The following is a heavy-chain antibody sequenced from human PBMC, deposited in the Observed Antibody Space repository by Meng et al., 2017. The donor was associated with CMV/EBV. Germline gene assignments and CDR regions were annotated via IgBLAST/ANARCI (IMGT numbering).Heavy chain of an antibody. CDR2: INPNSGGT. J-gene: IGHJ6*02. V-gene: IGHV1-2*02. D-gene: IGHD3-3*01. Sequence: ASVKVSCKASGYTFTGYYMHWVRQAPGQGLEWMGWINPNSGGTNYAQKFQSRVTMTRDTSISTAYMELSRLRSDDTAVYYCAREQRRYDFWMGYRDYYYGMDVWGQGTTVTVSS. CDR3: AREQRRYDFWMGYRDYYYGMDV. CDR1: GYTFTGYY.